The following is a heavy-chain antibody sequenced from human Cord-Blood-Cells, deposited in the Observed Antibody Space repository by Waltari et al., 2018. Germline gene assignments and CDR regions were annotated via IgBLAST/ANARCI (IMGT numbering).Heavy chain of an antibody. J-gene: IGHJ3*02. CDR2: IYCSGCA. CDR1: GGSISSSSYY. V-gene: IGHV4-39*07. Sequence: QLQLQESGPGLVKPSETLSLTCPVSGGSISSSSYYWGWIRQPPGKGLEGIGSIYCSGCASDSRSSRGRVTIAGATAKNQCSLKLSAGTAAGTAVYYCARPRGWDAFYIWGQGTMVTVSS. CDR3: ARPRGWDAFYI. D-gene: IGHD1-26*01.